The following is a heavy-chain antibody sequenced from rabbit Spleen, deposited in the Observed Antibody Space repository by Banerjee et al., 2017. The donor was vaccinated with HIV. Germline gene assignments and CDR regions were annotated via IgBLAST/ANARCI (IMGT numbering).Heavy chain of an antibody. CDR3: VRDQAHMLDL. Sequence: QEQLVESGGGLVKPEGSLTLTCTVSGFSFSSNWICWVRQAPGKGLEWIGYIDPVFGIAYYATWVSGRFSISRENTQNTVYLQLNSLTAADTATYFCVRDQAHMLDLWGQGTLVTVS. D-gene: IGHD1-1*01. CDR1: GFSFSSNW. CDR2: IDPVFGIA. V-gene: IGHV1S47*01. J-gene: IGHJ4*01.